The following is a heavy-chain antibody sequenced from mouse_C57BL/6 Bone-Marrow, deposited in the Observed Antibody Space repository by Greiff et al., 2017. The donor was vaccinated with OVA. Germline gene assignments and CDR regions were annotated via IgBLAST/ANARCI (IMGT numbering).Heavy chain of an antibody. CDR3: ARGLTGTGWYFDV. Sequence: VQLQQSGAELARPGASVKLSCKASGYTFTSYGISWVKQRTGQGLEWIGEIYPRSGNTYYNEKFKGKATLTADKSSSTAYMELRSLTSEDSAVYFCARGLTGTGWYFDVWGTGTTVTVSS. CDR1: GYTFTSYG. V-gene: IGHV1-81*01. CDR2: IYPRSGNT. D-gene: IGHD4-1*01. J-gene: IGHJ1*03.